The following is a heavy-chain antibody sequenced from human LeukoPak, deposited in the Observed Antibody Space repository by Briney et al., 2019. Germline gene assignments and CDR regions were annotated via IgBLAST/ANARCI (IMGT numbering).Heavy chain of an antibody. V-gene: IGHV1-2*06. J-gene: IGHJ4*02. CDR1: GYMFTAYY. CDR2: LNTNSGGA. CDR3: ASYDHDY. D-gene: IGHD3-22*01. Sequence: ASVKVSCKTSGYMFTAYYIQWVRQAPGQGLEWMGRLNTNSGGADYAQKFQGRLTMTRDTSISTGYMELTGLTSDDTAVYYCASYDHDYWGQGTLVTVSS.